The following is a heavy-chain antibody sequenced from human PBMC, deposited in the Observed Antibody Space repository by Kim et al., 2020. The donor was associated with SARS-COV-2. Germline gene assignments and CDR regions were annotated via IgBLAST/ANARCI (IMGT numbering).Heavy chain of an antibody. CDR1: GYKFTSHW. Sequence: GESLKISCKASGYKFTSHWIGWVRQKPGKGLEWMGIIYPYDFDTKYSPSFQGQVSISAHKSKSTVYLQWSSLKASDTAMYHCMKTLAAPGAWFDPWGQGTLVTVSS. V-gene: IGHV5-51*01. D-gene: IGHD6-19*01. CDR3: MKTLAAPGAWFDP. CDR2: IYPYDFDT. J-gene: IGHJ5*02.